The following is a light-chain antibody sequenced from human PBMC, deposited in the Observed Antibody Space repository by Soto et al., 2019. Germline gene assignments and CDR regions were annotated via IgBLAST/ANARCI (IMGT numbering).Light chain of an antibody. CDR3: QQHINWPLT. Sequence: EIVLTQAPTTPAFSPGERATLSCRASQTVSSSLAWYQQKPGQAPRLLIYEASNRATGIPARFSGSGSGADFTLTISSLEPEDFALYYCQQHINWPLTFGGGTKVDIK. CDR1: QTVSSS. J-gene: IGKJ4*01. CDR2: EAS. V-gene: IGKV3-11*01.